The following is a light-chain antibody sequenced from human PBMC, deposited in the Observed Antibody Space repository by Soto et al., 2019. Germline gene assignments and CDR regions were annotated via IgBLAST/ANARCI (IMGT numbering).Light chain of an antibody. CDR1: QSVSSN. CDR2: GAS. J-gene: IGKJ1*01. V-gene: IGKV3-15*01. CDR3: QQYNNWPRT. Sequence: IMMTQSPATLSVSPGERATLSCRASQSVSSNLAWYQQKPGQAPRLLIYGASTGATGIPARFSGSGSGTEFTLTIGSLQSEDFALYYCQQYNNWPRTFGQGTKVDIK.